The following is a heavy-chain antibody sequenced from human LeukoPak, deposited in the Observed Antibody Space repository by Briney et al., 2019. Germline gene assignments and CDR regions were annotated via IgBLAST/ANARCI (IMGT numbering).Heavy chain of an antibody. J-gene: IGHJ4*02. D-gene: IGHD3-9*01. V-gene: IGHV4-39*07. Sequence: PSETLSLTCTVSGGSISSSSYYWGWIRQPPGKGLEWIGSIYYSGSTYYNPSLKSRVTISVDTSKNQFSLKLSSVTAADTAVYYCAREGPNYDILTGYSGVYFDYWGQGTLVTVSS. CDR1: GGSISSSSYY. CDR3: AREGPNYDILTGYSGVYFDY. CDR2: IYYSGST.